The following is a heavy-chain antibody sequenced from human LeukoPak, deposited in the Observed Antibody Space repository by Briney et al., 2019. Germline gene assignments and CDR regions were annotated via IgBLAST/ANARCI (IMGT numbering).Heavy chain of an antibody. CDR1: GFTFSSYV. CDR2: IRYDGSNK. CDR3: AKGSDYEAQYYYYYMDV. J-gene: IGHJ6*03. D-gene: IGHD5-12*01. Sequence: GGSLRLSCAASGFTFSSYVMHWVRQAPGKGLEWVAFIRYDGSNKYYADSVKGRFTISRDNSKNTLYLQMNSLRAEDTAVYYCAKGSDYEAQYYYYYMDVWGKGTTVTISS. V-gene: IGHV3-30*02.